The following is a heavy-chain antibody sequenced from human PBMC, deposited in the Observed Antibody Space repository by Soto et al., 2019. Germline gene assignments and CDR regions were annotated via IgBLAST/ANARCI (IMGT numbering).Heavy chain of an antibody. J-gene: IGHJ4*02. CDR2: FRPFVEAA. D-gene: IGHD2-21*01. CDR1: GDTFTNYA. CDR3: ARGGYSNSWRFDY. V-gene: IGHV1-69*01. Sequence: QLRLVQSGAEVRKPGSSVKVSCKAPGDTFTNYAISWLRLVPGQGLEWMGGFRPFVEAADLAQKFRGRLTITADASTSTAYMELSDLRSEDTAIYYCARGGYSNSWRFDYWGQGALITVSS.